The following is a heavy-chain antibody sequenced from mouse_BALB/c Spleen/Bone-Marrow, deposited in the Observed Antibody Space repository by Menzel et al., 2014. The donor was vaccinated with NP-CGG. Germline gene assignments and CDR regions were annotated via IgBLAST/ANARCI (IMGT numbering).Heavy chain of an antibody. J-gene: IGHJ3*01. CDR3: ARGIYYYGSSCAY. Sequence: EVKLVESGGGLVQPGGSLKLSCAASGFTFSSYTMSWVRQTPKKRLEWVAYISNGGGSTYYPDTVKGRFTISRDNAKNTLYLQMSSLKSEDTAMYYCARGIYYYGSSCAYWGQGTLVTVSA. D-gene: IGHD1-1*01. CDR1: GFTFSSYT. CDR2: ISNGGGST. V-gene: IGHV5-12-2*01.